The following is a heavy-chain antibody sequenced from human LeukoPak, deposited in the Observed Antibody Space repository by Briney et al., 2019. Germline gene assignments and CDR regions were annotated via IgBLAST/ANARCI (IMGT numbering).Heavy chain of an antibody. Sequence: GGSLRLSCAASGFTFSSYSMNWVRQAPGKGLEWVSYISSSSSTIYYADSVKGRFTISRDNAKNSLYLQINSLRAEDTAVYYCAREVWGPEYWGQGTLVTVSS. CDR2: ISSSSSTI. J-gene: IGHJ4*02. CDR1: GFTFSSYS. CDR3: AREVWGPEY. D-gene: IGHD1-14*01. V-gene: IGHV3-48*01.